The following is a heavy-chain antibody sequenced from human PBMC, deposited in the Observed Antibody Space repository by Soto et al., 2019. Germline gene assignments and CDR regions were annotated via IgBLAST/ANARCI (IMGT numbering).Heavy chain of an antibody. CDR1: EDTFRNYA. Sequence: QVELVQSGAEVKKPGSSVKVSCQASEDTFRNYAISWVRQAPGQGLEWMGGIIPIFGTANYAQKFQGRVTITADTSANTVYLELSSLRSEDTAVYYCAKDRQYPRDYFHYWGQGTLVTVSS. CDR3: AKDRQYPRDYFHY. CDR2: IIPIFGTA. J-gene: IGHJ4*02. D-gene: IGHD4-4*01. V-gene: IGHV1-69*06.